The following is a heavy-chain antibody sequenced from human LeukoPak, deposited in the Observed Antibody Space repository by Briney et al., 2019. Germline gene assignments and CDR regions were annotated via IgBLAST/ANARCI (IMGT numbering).Heavy chain of an antibody. D-gene: IGHD5-18*01. CDR2: ISRGGSTI. V-gene: IGHV3-48*03. Sequence: GGSLRLSCAASGFTFSHYAMGWVRQAPGKGLEWVSYISRGGSTIYYADSVKGRFTISRDNAKNSLYLQMNSLRAEDTAVYYCARARGYSYGFDYWGQGTLVTVSS. J-gene: IGHJ4*02. CDR1: GFTFSHYA. CDR3: ARARGYSYGFDY.